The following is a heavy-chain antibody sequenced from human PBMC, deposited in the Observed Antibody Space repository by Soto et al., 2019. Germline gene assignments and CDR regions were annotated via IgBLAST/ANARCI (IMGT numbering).Heavy chain of an antibody. D-gene: IGHD2-2*02. CDR2: ISSSSSYI. J-gene: IGHJ6*02. CDR3: ARMGCSSTSCYTGGYDPSYGMDV. Sequence: EVQLVESGGGLVKPGGSLRLSCAASGFTFSSYSMNWVRQAPGKGLEWVSSISSSSSYIYYADSLKGRFTISRDNAKNSLYLQMNSLRAEDTAVYYCARMGCSSTSCYTGGYDPSYGMDVWGQGTTVTVSS. V-gene: IGHV3-21*01. CDR1: GFTFSSYS.